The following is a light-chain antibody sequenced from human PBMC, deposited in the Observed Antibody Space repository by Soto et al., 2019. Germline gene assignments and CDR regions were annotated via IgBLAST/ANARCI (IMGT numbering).Light chain of an antibody. CDR2: DVN. V-gene: IGLV2-14*03. Sequence: QSALTQPASVSGSPGQAITISCTGTSSDIGAYNFVSWYQQHPGKAPKLMLYDVNIRPSGVSNRVSGSKSGNTASLTISGLQAEDEAYYYCTSWTTSTTMICGGGTKLTVL. J-gene: IGLJ2*01. CDR1: SSDIGAYNF. CDR3: TSWTTSTTMI.